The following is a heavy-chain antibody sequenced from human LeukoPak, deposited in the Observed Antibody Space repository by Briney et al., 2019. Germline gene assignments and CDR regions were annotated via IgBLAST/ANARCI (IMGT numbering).Heavy chain of an antibody. CDR3: ARQLIVVVPAARGDWFDP. CDR1: GGSISSSSYY. CDR2: IYYSGST. J-gene: IGHJ5*02. V-gene: IGHV4-39*01. Sequence: SETLSLTCTVSGGSISSSSYYWGWIRQPPGKGLEWIGSIYYSGSTYYNPSLKSRVTISVDTSKNQFSLKLSSVTAADTAVYYCARQLIVVVPAARGDWFDPWGQGTLVTVSS. D-gene: IGHD2-2*01.